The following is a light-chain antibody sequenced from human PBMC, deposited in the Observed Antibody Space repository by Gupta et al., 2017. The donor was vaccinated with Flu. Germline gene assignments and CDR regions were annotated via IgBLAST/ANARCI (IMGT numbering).Light chain of an antibody. J-gene: IGKJ4*01. CDR3: HQRGNSSPLT. Sequence: PTLSLSPVGRAALSCSASQSGITNLSGYQQQPGEAPSILIYYASSRATGSPARSSSSGCCTDYSPIIISLQPQDDSVYYCHQRGNSSPLTFGGGTKVEIK. V-gene: IGKV3-11*01. CDR1: QSGITN. CDR2: YAS.